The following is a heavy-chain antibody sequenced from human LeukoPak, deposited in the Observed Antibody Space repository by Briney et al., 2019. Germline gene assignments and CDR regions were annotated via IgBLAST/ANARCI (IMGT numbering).Heavy chain of an antibody. CDR1: DYSISSGYY. Sequence: SETLSLTCAVSDYSISSGYYWGWIRQPPGKGLEWIGSIYHSGSTYYNPSLKSRVTISVDTSKNQFSLKLSSVTAADTAVYYCATFGYSSGWPLDYWGQGTLVTVSS. CDR3: ATFGYSSGWPLDY. J-gene: IGHJ4*02. D-gene: IGHD6-19*01. V-gene: IGHV4-38-2*01. CDR2: IYHSGST.